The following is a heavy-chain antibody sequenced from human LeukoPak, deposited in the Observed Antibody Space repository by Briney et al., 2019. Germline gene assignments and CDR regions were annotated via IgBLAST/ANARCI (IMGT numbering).Heavy chain of an antibody. D-gene: IGHD1-26*01. CDR2: IKQDGGEK. CDR1: GFTFSSYW. CDR3: ARDLVWELLQRSSGMDV. V-gene: IGHV3-7*01. J-gene: IGHJ6*02. Sequence: PGGSLRPACAASGFTFSSYWMSWDRQAPGEGLGWVANIKQDGGEKYYVDSVKGRFTISRDNAKNSLYLQMNSLRAEDTAVYYCARDLVWELLQRSSGMDVWGQGTTVTVSS.